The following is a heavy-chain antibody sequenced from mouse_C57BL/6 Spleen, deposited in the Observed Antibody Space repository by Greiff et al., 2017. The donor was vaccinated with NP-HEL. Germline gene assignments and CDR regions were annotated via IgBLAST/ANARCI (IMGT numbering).Heavy chain of an antibody. J-gene: IGHJ1*03. D-gene: IGHD2-14*01. V-gene: IGHV3-6*01. CDR2: ISYDGSN. Sequence: DVQLQESGPGLVKPSQSLSLTCSVTGYSITSGYYWNWIRQFPGNKLEWMGYISYDGSNNYNPSLKNRISITRDTSKNQFFLKLNSVTTEDTATYYCARGYGERYFDVWGTGTTVTVSS. CDR3: ARGYGERYFDV. CDR1: GYSITSGYY.